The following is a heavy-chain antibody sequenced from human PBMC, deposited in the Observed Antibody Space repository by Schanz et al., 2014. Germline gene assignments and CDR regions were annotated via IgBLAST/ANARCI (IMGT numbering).Heavy chain of an antibody. CDR1: EYSFTSYS. Sequence: QVHLVQSGAEVKRPGASVKVSCKASEYSFTSYSMHWVRQAPGQRLKWMGWINTGSGDTKYSQNFQGRVTITRDTSASTAYIELSSLRSEDTAVYSCARGIGGYGANNYFDYWGQGTLVTVSS. V-gene: IGHV1-3*04. J-gene: IGHJ4*02. CDR3: ARGIGGYGANNYFDY. CDR2: INTGSGDT. D-gene: IGHD5-12*01.